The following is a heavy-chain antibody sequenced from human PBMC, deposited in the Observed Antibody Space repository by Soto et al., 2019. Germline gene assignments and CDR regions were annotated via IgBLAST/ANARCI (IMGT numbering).Heavy chain of an antibody. V-gene: IGHV3-15*07. D-gene: IGHD6-13*01. CDR2: IKSKTDGGTT. CDR1: GFTFSNAW. Sequence: PGGSLRLSCAASGFTFSNAWMNWVRQAPGKGLEWVGRIKSKTDGGTTDYAAPVKGRFTISRDDSKNTLYLQMNSLKTEDTAVYYCTTDNYSSSWYTVFDYWGQGTLVTVSS. CDR3: TTDNYSSSWYTVFDY. J-gene: IGHJ4*02.